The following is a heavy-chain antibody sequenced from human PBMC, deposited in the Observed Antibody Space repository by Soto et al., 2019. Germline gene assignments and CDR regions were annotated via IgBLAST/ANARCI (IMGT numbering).Heavy chain of an antibody. Sequence: GSLRLSCAASGFTFSIYAMSWVRQAPGKGLEWVSAISGSGGSTYYADSVKGRFTISRDNSKNTLYLQMNSLRAEDTAVYYCAKAPMVRGVTTPFDYWGQGTLVTVSS. J-gene: IGHJ4*02. CDR1: GFTFSIYA. CDR2: ISGSGGST. D-gene: IGHD3-10*01. CDR3: AKAPMVRGVTTPFDY. V-gene: IGHV3-23*01.